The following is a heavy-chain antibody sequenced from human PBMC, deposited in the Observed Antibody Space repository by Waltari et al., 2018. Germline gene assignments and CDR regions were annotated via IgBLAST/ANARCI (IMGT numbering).Heavy chain of an antibody. D-gene: IGHD6-6*01. CDR3: TRGGAARPDY. V-gene: IGHV3-48*04. CDR1: GFTFSNYG. CDR2: IRGVRAV. J-gene: IGHJ4*02. Sequence: EVQLVESGGGLVQPGGSLRLSCAASGFTFSNYGRNWVRQAPGKGLEWFSYIRGVRAVMYADSVKGRFTISRDNAKNSLYLQMNTLRAEDTAIYYCTRGGAARPDYWGQGTLVTVSS.